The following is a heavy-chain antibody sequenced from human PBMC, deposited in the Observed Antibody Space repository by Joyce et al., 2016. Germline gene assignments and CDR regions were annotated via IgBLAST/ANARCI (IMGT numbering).Heavy chain of an antibody. CDR3: AVRAGTYSFDC. D-gene: IGHD1-1*01. Sequence: EVQLVESGGGLVQPGGSLRLSCVASGLTFSDYSMNWVRQGPGKGREWVSYVNSGSSSIYYADPVKGLFTIARENAKNTLYLQINSLVSEVTAVYYCAVRAGTYSFDCWGQGTLVTVSS. CDR2: VNSGSSSI. CDR1: GLTFSDYS. V-gene: IGHV3-48*04. J-gene: IGHJ4*02.